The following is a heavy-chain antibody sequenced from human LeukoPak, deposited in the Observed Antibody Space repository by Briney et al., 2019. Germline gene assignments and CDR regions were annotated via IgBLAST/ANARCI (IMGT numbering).Heavy chain of an antibody. CDR2: ISGHNGNT. D-gene: IGHD7-27*01. CDR3: ARDFAWGAGGAPIDDNWLDP. Sequence: ASVKVSCKASGYTFSNYGITWVRQAPGHGLEWIGWISGHNGNTNYAQKFQGRATMTTDTSATIAYMELRSLRFDDTAIYYCARDFAWGAGGAPIDDNWLDPWGQGTLVTVSS. V-gene: IGHV1-18*01. J-gene: IGHJ5*02. CDR1: GYTFSNYG.